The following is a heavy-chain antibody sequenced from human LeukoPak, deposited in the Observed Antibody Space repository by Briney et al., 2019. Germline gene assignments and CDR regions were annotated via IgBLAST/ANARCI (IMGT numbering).Heavy chain of an antibody. CDR1: GYTFTSYY. D-gene: IGHD3-3*01. V-gene: IGHV1-46*01. CDR3: ARAPSRITIFGVVIRHADYFDY. CDR2: INPSSGST. Sequence: ASVKVSCKASGYTFTSYYMHWVRQAPGQGLEWMGIINPSSGSTSYAQKFQGRVTMTRDTSTSTVYMELSSLRSEDTAVYYCARAPSRITIFGVVIRHADYFDYWGQGTLVTVSS. J-gene: IGHJ4*02.